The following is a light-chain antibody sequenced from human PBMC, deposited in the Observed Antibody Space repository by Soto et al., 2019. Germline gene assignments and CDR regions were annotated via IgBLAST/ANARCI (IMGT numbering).Light chain of an antibody. CDR1: SSDVGGYNY. CDR2: EVY. CDR3: NSYAGSNIV. J-gene: IGLJ1*01. Sequence: QSALTQPPSASGSPGQSVTISCTGTSSDVGGYNYVSWYQQHPGQAPKLMIYEVYKRPSGVPDRFSGSKSSNTASLTVSGLQAEDEADYYCNSYAGSNIVFGTGTKVTVL. V-gene: IGLV2-8*01.